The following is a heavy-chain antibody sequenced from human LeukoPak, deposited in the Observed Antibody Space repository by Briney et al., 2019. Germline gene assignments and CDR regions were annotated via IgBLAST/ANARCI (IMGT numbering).Heavy chain of an antibody. J-gene: IGHJ4*02. V-gene: IGHV4-34*01. CDR2: ISHSGST. CDR1: GGSFSASY. Sequence: SETLSLTCAVYGGSFSASYWSWIRQPPGKGLEWIGEISHSGSTKYNPSLKSRVTISVDTSKNQFSLRLSSVTAADAAVYYCARSLYDEGYWGQGNLVTVSS. D-gene: IGHD2/OR15-2a*01. CDR3: ARSLYDEGY.